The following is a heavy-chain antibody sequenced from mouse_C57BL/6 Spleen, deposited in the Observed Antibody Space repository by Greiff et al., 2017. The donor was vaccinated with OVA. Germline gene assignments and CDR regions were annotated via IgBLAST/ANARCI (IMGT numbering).Heavy chain of an antibody. J-gene: IGHJ3*01. V-gene: IGHV1-64*01. CDR3: ARGVNDYDEAWFAY. Sequence: QVQLKQPGAELVKPGASVKLSCKASGYTFTSYWMHWVKQRPGQGLEWIGMIHPNSGSTNYNEKFKSKATLTVDKSSSTAYMQLSSLTSEDSAVYYCARGVNDYDEAWFAYWGQGTLVTVSA. CDR1: GYTFTSYW. CDR2: IHPNSGST. D-gene: IGHD2-4*01.